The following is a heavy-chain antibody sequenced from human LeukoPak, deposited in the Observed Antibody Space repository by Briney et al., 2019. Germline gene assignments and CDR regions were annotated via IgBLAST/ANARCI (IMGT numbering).Heavy chain of an antibody. Sequence: GASVKVSCKASGYTFTSYGISWVRQAPGRGLEWMGWISAYNGNTNYAQKLQGRVTMTTDTSTSTAYMELRSLRSDDTAVYYCARDLSHCSSTSCPSDYYYYYMDVWGKGTTVTVSS. V-gene: IGHV1-18*01. CDR1: GYTFTSYG. CDR2: ISAYNGNT. CDR3: ARDLSHCSSTSCPSDYYYYYMDV. D-gene: IGHD2-2*01. J-gene: IGHJ6*03.